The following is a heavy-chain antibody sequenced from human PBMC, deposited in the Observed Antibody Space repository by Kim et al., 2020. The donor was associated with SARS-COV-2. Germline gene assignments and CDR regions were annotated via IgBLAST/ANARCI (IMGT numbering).Heavy chain of an antibody. CDR3: ATTLRFRDY. Sequence: SETLSLTCAVYGGSFSGYYWSWIRQPPGKGLEWIGEINHSGSTNYNPSLKSRVTISVDTSKNQFSLKLSSVTAADTAVYYCATTLRFRDYWGQGTLVTVSS. CDR2: INHSGST. CDR1: GGSFSGYY. V-gene: IGHV4-34*01. D-gene: IGHD3-3*01. J-gene: IGHJ4*02.